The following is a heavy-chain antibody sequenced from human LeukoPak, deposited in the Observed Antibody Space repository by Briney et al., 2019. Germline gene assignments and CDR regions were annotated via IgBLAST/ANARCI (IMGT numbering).Heavy chain of an antibody. CDR2: MNPNSGNT. D-gene: IGHD2-2*01. J-gene: IGHJ6*02. V-gene: IGHV1-8*01. CDR3: ARGMVVVPSAYYYGMDV. CDR1: GYTFTSYD. Sequence: ASVKVSCKASGYTFTSYDINWVRQATGQGLEWMGWMNPNSGNTGYAQKFQGRVTMTRNTSISTAYMELSSLRSEDTAVYYCARGMVVVPSAYYYGMDVWDQGTTVTVSS.